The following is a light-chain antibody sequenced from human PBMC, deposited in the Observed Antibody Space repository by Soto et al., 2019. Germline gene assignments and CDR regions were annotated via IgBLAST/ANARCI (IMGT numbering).Light chain of an antibody. J-gene: IGLJ1*01. CDR1: SSDVGGYNH. CDR2: DVS. CDR3: SSYTGSSNRV. V-gene: IGLV2-14*01. Sequence: QSALTQPASVAGSPGQSSTIYCTGTSSDVGGYNHVSWYQQPPGKDPKLMIYDVSNRPSGVSNRFAGSKSGNTASLTISGLQAEDEADYSCSSYTGSSNRVFGTGTKLTVL.